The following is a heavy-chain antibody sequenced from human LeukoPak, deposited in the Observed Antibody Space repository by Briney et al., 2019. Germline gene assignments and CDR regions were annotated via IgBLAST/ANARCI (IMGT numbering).Heavy chain of an antibody. CDR2: IYYSGST. Sequence: SETLSLTCTVSGDSISSYYWSWIRQPPGKGLEWIGYIYYSGSTNYNPSLKSRVTISVDTSKNQFSLKLSSVTAADTAVYYCARSRGYSRFDYWGQGTLVTVSS. CDR3: ARSRGYSRFDY. D-gene: IGHD5-18*01. J-gene: IGHJ4*02. CDR1: GDSISSYY. V-gene: IGHV4-59*01.